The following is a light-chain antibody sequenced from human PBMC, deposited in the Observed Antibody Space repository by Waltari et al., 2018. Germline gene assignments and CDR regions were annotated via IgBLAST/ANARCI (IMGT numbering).Light chain of an antibody. CDR2: DVS. Sequence: QSALTQPASVSGSPGQSITISCTGTSSDIGGYNFLSWYQQLPGRAPNLIIYDVSNRPSGVSNRFSGSKSGNTASRTISGLQGEDEADYYCSSYVSSSTLELFGGGTSLAVL. CDR3: SSYVSSSTLEL. CDR1: SSDIGGYNF. V-gene: IGLV2-14*03. J-gene: IGLJ2*01.